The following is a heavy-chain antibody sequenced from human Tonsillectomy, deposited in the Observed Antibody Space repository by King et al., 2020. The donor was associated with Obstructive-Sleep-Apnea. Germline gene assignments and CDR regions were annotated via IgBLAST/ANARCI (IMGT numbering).Heavy chain of an antibody. Sequence: QLVQSGAEVKKPGASVTVSCKAAGYTFTDYYMHWVRQAPGQGLEWMGWINPNSGGTHYAQKFQGWVTMTRDTSISTAYMDLRRLSSDDTAVYYCARELSSSWNEKGLDVWGQGTTVIVSS. D-gene: IGHD6-13*01. CDR2: INPNSGGT. CDR3: ARELSSSWNEKGLDV. J-gene: IGHJ6*02. CDR1: GYTFTDYY. V-gene: IGHV1-2*04.